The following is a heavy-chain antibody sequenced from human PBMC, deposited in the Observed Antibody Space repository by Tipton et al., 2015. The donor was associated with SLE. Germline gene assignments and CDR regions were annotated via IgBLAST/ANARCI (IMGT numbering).Heavy chain of an antibody. D-gene: IGHD1-26*01. J-gene: IGHJ4*02. Sequence: TLSLTCAVYGGSFSGYFWSWIRQPPGKGLEWIGRIYTSGSTNYNPSLKSRVTMSVDTSKNQFSLKLSSVTAADTAVYYCAREGGSFWGQGTLVTVSS. CDR3: AREGGSF. V-gene: IGHV4-59*10. CDR1: GGSFSGYF. CDR2: IYTSGST.